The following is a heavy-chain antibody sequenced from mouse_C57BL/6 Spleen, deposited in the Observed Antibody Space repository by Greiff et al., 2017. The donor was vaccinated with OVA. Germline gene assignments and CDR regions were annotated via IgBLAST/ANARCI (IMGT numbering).Heavy chain of an antibody. CDR1: GYTFTSYW. J-gene: IGHJ2*01. CDR3: ARWGVITTVGNFDY. Sequence: QVQLQQPGAELVMPGASVKLSCKASGYTFTSYWMHWVKQRPGQGLEWIGEIDPSDSYTNYNQKFKGKSTLTVDKSSSTAYMQLSSLTSEDSAVYYCARWGVITTVGNFDYWGQGTTLTVSS. D-gene: IGHD1-1*01. V-gene: IGHV1-69*01. CDR2: IDPSDSYT.